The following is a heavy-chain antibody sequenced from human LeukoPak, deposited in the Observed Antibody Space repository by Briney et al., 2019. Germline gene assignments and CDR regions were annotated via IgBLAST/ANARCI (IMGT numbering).Heavy chain of an antibody. D-gene: IGHD3-22*01. V-gene: IGHV1-69*01. CDR3: ARQDSSGYLEYFQH. J-gene: IGHJ1*01. CDR1: GGTFSSYA. Sequence: GASVKVFCKASGGTFSSYAISWVRQAPGQGLEWMGGIIPIFGTANYAQKFQGRVTITADESTSTAYMELSSLRSEDTAVYYCARQDSSGYLEYFQHWGQGTLVTVSS. CDR2: IIPIFGTA.